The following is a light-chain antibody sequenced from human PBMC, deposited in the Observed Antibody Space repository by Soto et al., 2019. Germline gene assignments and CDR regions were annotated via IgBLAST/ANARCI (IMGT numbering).Light chain of an antibody. Sequence: QSVLTQPPSASGTPGQRVTISCSGSSSNIGRNTVNWYQQLPGTAPKLLIYSNNQRPSAVPDRFSGSKSGTSASLAISGLQAEDEADYYCASWDDSLNGPVFGGGTKLTVL. CDR1: SSNIGRNT. J-gene: IGLJ2*01. V-gene: IGLV1-44*01. CDR3: ASWDDSLNGPV. CDR2: SNN.